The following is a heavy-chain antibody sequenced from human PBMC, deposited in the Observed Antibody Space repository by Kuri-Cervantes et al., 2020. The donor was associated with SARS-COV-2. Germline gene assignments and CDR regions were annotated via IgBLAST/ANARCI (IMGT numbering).Heavy chain of an antibody. CDR3: ARATAGGELHTFDI. J-gene: IGHJ3*02. CDR1: GGTFSSYA. CDR2: IIPIFGTA. V-gene: IGHV1-69*05. Sequence: SVKVSCKASGGTFSSYAISWVRQAPGQGLEWMGGIIPIFGTANYAQKFQGRVTITTDESTSTAHMELSSLRSEDTAVYYCARATAGGELHTFDIWGQGTMVTVSS. D-gene: IGHD1-26*01.